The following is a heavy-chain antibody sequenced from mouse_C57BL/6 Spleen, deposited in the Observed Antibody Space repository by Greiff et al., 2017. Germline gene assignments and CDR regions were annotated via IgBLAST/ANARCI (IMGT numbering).Heavy chain of an antibody. V-gene: IGHV1-55*01. CDR2: IYPGSGST. CDR3: ARSRWYYGSSRHWYFDV. D-gene: IGHD1-1*01. CDR1: GYTFTSYW. Sequence: QVQLQQPGAELVKPGASVKMSCKASGYTFTSYWITWVKQRPGQGLEWIGDIYPGSGSTNYNEKFKSKATLTVDTSSSTAYMQLSSLTSEDSAVYYCARSRWYYGSSRHWYFDVWGTGTTVTVSS. J-gene: IGHJ1*03.